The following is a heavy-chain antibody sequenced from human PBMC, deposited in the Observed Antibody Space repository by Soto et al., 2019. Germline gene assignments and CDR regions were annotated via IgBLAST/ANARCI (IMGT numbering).Heavy chain of an antibody. CDR1: GYSFTSYY. CDR2: INASGGAT. V-gene: IGHV1-46*01. D-gene: IGHD6-19*01. Sequence: GASVKVSCKASGYSFTSYYIHWVRQAPGQGLEWVGVINASGGATSYAQKVLDRVTMTRDTSTSTVYMELSSLRSDDTAVYYCARGSGWYQVDGYWGQGTPVTVSS. J-gene: IGHJ4*02. CDR3: ARGSGWYQVDGY.